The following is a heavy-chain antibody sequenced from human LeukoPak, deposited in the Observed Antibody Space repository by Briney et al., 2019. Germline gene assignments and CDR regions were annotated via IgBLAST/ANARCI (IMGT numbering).Heavy chain of an antibody. V-gene: IGHV3-7*01. J-gene: IGHJ4*02. CDR2: IKQDGSEK. CDR3: ARVLGYCSSTSCSSVDY. Sequence: GGSLRLSCAASGFTFRSYWMSWVRQAPGKGLEWVANIKQDGSEKYYVDSVKGRFTISRDSAKNSLYLQMNSLRAEDTAVYYCARVLGYCSSTSCSSVDYWGQGTLVTVSS. CDR1: GFTFRSYW. D-gene: IGHD2-2*01.